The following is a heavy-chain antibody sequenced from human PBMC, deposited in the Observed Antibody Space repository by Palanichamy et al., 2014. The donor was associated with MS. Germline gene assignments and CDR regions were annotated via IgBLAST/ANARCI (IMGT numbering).Heavy chain of an antibody. CDR2: IYNSGST. Sequence: QVQLQESGPGLVKPSETLSLTCTVSAYSISSGYYWGWIRQPPGKELEWIGSIYNSGSTYYNPSLKSRVTISVDTSKNQFSLKVTSVTAADTAVYYCARIFTPDDFWSGSGYFKHWGQGSLVTVSS. CDR1: AYSISSGYY. D-gene: IGHD3-3*01. CDR3: ARIFTPDDFWSGSGYFKH. J-gene: IGHJ1*01. V-gene: IGHV4-38-2*02.